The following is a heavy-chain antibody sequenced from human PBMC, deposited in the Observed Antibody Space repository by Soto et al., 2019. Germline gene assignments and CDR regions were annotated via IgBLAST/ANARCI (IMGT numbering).Heavy chain of an antibody. CDR1: GGSISSSSYY. D-gene: IGHD7-27*01. V-gene: IGHV4-39*01. CDR3: ARLGVSATLGWFDP. Sequence: QLQLQESGPGLVKPSETLSLTCTVSGGSISSSSYYWGWIRQPPGKGLEWIGSIYYSGSTYYNPSPKGRVTISGDTSKDQVSLKLGSVTGAGPGVYYCARLGVSATLGWFDPWGQGTLVTVSS. J-gene: IGHJ5*02. CDR2: IYYSGST.